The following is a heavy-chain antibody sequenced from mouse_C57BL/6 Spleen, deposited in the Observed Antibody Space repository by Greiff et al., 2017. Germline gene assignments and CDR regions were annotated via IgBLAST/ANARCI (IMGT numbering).Heavy chain of an antibody. D-gene: IGHD1-1*01. CDR1: GYTFTSYW. Sequence: QVQLQQPGAELVRPGTSVKLSCKASGYTFTSYWMHWVKQRPGQGLEWIGVIDPSDSYTNYNQKFKGKATLTVDTSSSTAYMQLSSLTSEDSAVYYCARDGSSPSSFDVWGTGTTVTVSS. CDR3: ARDGSSPSSFDV. CDR2: IDPSDSYT. J-gene: IGHJ1*03. V-gene: IGHV1-59*01.